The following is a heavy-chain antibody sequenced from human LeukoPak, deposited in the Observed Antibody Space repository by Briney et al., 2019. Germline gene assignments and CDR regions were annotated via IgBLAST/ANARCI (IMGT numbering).Heavy chain of an antibody. CDR3: ARGGGTYYDFWSGYPSFDY. CDR2: IYYSGST. V-gene: IGHV4-59*01. D-gene: IGHD3-3*01. J-gene: IGHJ4*02. CDR1: GGSISSYY. Sequence: SETLSLTCTVSGGSISSYYWSWIRQPPGKGLEWIGYIYYSGSTNYNPSLKSRVTISVDTSKNQFSLKLSSVTAADTAVYYCARGGGTYYDFWSGYPSFDYWGQGTLVTVSS.